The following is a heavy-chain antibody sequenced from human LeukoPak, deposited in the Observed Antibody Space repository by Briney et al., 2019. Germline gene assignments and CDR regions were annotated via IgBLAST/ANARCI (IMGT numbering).Heavy chain of an antibody. Sequence: SETLSLTCSVSGDSVSGFYWNWIRQSPGTGLEWIGNIHYSGNSNYNSSLKSRVTMSIDTSRNQFFLKLNSVTAADTAVYYCVLAPNSNWFDFWGQGTQVTVSS. CDR3: VLAPNSNWFDF. CDR2: IHYSGNS. CDR1: GDSVSGFY. V-gene: IGHV4-59*08. D-gene: IGHD2-8*01. J-gene: IGHJ5*01.